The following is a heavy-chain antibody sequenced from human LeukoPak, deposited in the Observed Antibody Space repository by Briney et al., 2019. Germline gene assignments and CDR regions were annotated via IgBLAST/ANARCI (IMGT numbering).Heavy chain of an antibody. CDR3: AKVYDILTGYYTVFDY. Sequence: GGSLRLSCAASGFTFINYAMTWVRQAPGKGLEWVSGISGSGGSTYYADSVKGRFTISRDNSKNTLYLQMNSLRAEDTAVYYCAKVYDILTGYYTVFDYWGQGTLVTVSS. CDR1: GFTFINYA. CDR2: ISGSGGST. V-gene: IGHV3-23*01. J-gene: IGHJ4*02. D-gene: IGHD3-9*01.